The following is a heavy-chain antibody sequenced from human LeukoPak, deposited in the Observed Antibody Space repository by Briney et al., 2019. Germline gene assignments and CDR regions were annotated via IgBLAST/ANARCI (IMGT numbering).Heavy chain of an antibody. V-gene: IGHV1-18*01. J-gene: IGHJ4*02. D-gene: IGHD1-1*01. CDR2: ISPYNGNT. CDR3: ARRAMSGNSFDY. Sequence: ASVKVSCKASGYSFTGFSSNGISWVRQAPGQGLEWMGWISPYNGNTNYAQKFQDRVTMTTDTSTSTAYMELRSLRSDDTAVYYCARRAMSGNSFDYWGPGTLVTVSS. CDR1: GYSFTGFSSNG.